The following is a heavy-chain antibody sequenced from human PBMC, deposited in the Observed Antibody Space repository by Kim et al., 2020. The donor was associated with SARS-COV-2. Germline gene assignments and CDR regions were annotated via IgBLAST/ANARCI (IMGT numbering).Heavy chain of an antibody. D-gene: IGHD1-26*01. V-gene: IGHV3-30*02. CDR3: AKDKAIVGATGGRAFDI. J-gene: IGHJ3*02. Sequence: KGRFTISRDNPKNTLYLQMTSLRAVDTAVYYCAKDKAIVGATGGRAFDIWGQGTMVTVSS.